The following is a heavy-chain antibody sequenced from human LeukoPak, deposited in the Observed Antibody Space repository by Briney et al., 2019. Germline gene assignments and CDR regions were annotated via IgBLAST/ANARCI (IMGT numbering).Heavy chain of an antibody. CDR2: ISSSSSYI. CDR3: ARGPGSSWYLNWDAYYFDY. Sequence: PGGSLRLSCAASGFTFSDYWMHWVRQAPGKGLEWVSSISSSSSYIYYADSVKGRFTISRDNAKNSLYLQMNSLRAEDTAVYYCARGPGSSWYLNWDAYYFDYWGQGTLVTVSS. V-gene: IGHV3-21*01. CDR1: GFTFSDYW. D-gene: IGHD6-13*01. J-gene: IGHJ4*02.